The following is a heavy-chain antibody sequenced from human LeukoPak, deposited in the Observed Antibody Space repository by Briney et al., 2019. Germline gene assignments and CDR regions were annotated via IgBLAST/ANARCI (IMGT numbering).Heavy chain of an antibody. Sequence: GVSLRLSCAASGFSFSSLSMHWVRQAPGKGLVWVSRVNSDGRSTIYADSVKGRFTISRDNAKNTLYLQMDSLRDDDTAVYYCARGPGSSFYYTLGDWGQGTLVTVSS. V-gene: IGHV3-74*01. D-gene: IGHD3-3*01. CDR3: ARGPGSSFYYTLGD. CDR2: VNSDGRST. J-gene: IGHJ4*02. CDR1: GFSFSSLS.